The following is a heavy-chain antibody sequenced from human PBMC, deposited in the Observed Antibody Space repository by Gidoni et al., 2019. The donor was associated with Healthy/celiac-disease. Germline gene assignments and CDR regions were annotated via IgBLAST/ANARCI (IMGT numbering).Heavy chain of an antibody. CDR1: GFPFSSYA. CDR2: ISYDGSNK. CDR3: ARDLMQWLPSSNYFDY. J-gene: IGHJ4*02. V-gene: IGHV3-30-3*01. D-gene: IGHD6-19*01. Sequence: QVQLVESGGGVVQPGRSLRLSCAASGFPFSSYAMHWVRQAPGKGLEWVAVISYDGSNKYYADSVKGRFTISRDNSKNTLYLQMNSLRAEDTAVYYCARDLMQWLPSSNYFDYWGQGTLVTVSS.